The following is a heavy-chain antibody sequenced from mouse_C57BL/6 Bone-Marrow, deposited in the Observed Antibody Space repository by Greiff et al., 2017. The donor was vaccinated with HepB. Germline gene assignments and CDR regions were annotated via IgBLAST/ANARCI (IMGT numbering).Heavy chain of an antibody. Sequence: VQLQQSGAELVKPGASVKLSCKASGYTFTSYWMHWVKQRPEQGLEWIGRIDPANGNTKYAPKFQGKATITADTSSNTAYLQLSSLTSEDTALYCWAGGRGDGDYWGQGTTLTVSS. J-gene: IGHJ2*01. D-gene: IGHD3-3*01. V-gene: IGHV14-3*01. CDR1: GYTFTSYW. CDR2: IDPANGNT. CDR3: AGGRGDGDY.